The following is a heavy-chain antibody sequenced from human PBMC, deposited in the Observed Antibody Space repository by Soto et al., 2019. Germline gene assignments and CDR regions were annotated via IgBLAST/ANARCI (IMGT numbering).Heavy chain of an antibody. D-gene: IGHD3-10*01. CDR2: IIPIFGTA. V-gene: IGHV1-69*06. J-gene: IGHJ6*02. Sequence: SVKVSCKASGGTFSSYAISWVRQAPGQGLEWMGGIIPIFGTANYAQKFQGRVTITADKSTSTAYMELSSLRSEDTAVYYCAVAMVRGVVVFRNYYYGMGVWGQGTTVTVSS. CDR1: GGTFSSYA. CDR3: AVAMVRGVVVFRNYYYGMGV.